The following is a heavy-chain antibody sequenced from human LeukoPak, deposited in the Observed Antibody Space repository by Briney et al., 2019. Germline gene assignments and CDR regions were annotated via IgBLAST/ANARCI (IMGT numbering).Heavy chain of an antibody. D-gene: IGHD4-17*01. J-gene: IGHJ3*01. CDR3: AKDPNGDHIGAFDF. CDR1: GFTFSNYA. CDR2: ITGSGGGT. V-gene: IGHV3-23*01. Sequence: PGGSLRLSCAASGFTFSNYALVWLRQAPGKGLEWVSAITGSGGGTDYADSVKGRFTISRDNSKNTLYLQMSSLRAEDTAVYYCAKDPNGDHIGAFDFWGQGTMVTVSS.